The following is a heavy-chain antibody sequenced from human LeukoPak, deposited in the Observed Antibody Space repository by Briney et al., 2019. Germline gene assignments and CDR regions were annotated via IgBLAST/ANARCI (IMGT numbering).Heavy chain of an antibody. Sequence: PGGSLRLSCAASGFTCSSYAMSWVRQAPGKGLEWFSAISGSGGSTYYEVSEKVRFTISRDNSKNTLYLQMSSLRAEDTAVYYCAKVAYYDILSGYMYYFDYWGQGTLVTVSS. CDR3: AKVAYYDILSGYMYYFDY. CDR2: ISGSGGST. CDR1: GFTCSSYA. D-gene: IGHD3-9*01. J-gene: IGHJ4*02. V-gene: IGHV3-23*01.